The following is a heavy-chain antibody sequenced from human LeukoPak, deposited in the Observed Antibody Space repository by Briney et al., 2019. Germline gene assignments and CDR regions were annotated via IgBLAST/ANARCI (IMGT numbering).Heavy chain of an antibody. D-gene: IGHD2-8*02. CDR3: ARTPGLLAYYFDY. V-gene: IGHV4-59*12. Sequence: SETLSLTCTVSGGSISSYYWSWIRQPPGKGLEWIGYIYYSGSTNYNPSLKSRVTISVDTSKNQFSLKLSSVTAADTAVYYCARTPGLLAYYFDYWGQGTLVTVSS. CDR2: IYYSGST. CDR1: GGSISSYY. J-gene: IGHJ4*02.